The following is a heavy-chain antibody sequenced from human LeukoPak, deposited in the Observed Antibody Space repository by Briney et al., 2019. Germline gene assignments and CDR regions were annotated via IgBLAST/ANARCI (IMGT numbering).Heavy chain of an antibody. J-gene: IGHJ4*02. CDR3: ARSGTEDGYNIYFDH. Sequence: PGGSLRLSCATSGFTFSTYAMSWVRQAPGKWLEWVSLISGSGSGTHYADSVKGRFTISRDNSKNMLYLHMNTLRADDTAVYYCARSGTEDGYNIYFDHWGQGTLVTVSS. V-gene: IGHV3-23*01. D-gene: IGHD5-24*01. CDR1: GFTFSTYA. CDR2: ISGSGSGT.